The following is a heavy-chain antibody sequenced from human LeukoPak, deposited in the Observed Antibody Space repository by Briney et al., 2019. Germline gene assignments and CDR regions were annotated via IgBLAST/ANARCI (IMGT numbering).Heavy chain of an antibody. V-gene: IGHV4-59*01. CDR3: ARRDYGGNRGDFDY. D-gene: IGHD4-23*01. Sequence: PSETLSLTCTVSGGSISSYYWSWIRQPPGKGLEWIGYIYYSGSTNYNPSLKSRVTISVDTSKNQFSLKLSSVTAADTAVYYCARRDYGGNRGDFDYWGQGTLVTVSS. CDR2: IYYSGST. CDR1: GGSISSYY. J-gene: IGHJ4*02.